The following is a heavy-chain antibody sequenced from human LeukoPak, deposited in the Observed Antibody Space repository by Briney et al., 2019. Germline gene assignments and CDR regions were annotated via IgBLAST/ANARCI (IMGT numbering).Heavy chain of an antibody. CDR1: GGTFSSYT. Sequence: SVKVSCKASGGTFSSYTISWVRQAPGQGLEWMGRIIPILGIANYAQKFQGRVTITADKSTSTAYMELSSLRSEDTAVYCCARGLMADAFDIWGQGTMATVSS. J-gene: IGHJ3*02. CDR3: ARGLMADAFDI. V-gene: IGHV1-69*02. CDR2: IIPILGIA. D-gene: IGHD2-8*01.